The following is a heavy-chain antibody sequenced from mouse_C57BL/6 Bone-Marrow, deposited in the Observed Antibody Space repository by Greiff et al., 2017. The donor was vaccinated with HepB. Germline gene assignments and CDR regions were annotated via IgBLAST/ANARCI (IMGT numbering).Heavy chain of an antibody. CDR3: ARIRLYYGYYFDY. CDR2: IYPGSGNT. Sequence: VQLQQSGPELVKPGASVKISCKASGYSFTSYYIHWVKQRPGQGLEWIGWIYPGSGNTKYNEKFKGKATLTADTSSSTAYMQLSSLTSEDSAVYYCARIRLYYGYYFDYWGQGTTLTVSS. CDR1: GYSFTSYY. D-gene: IGHD1-1*01. J-gene: IGHJ2*01. V-gene: IGHV1-66*01.